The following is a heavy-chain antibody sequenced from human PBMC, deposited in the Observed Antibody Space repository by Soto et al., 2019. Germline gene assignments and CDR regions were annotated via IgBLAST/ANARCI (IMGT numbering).Heavy chain of an antibody. J-gene: IGHJ6*02. CDR3: AREFVDTAMAYYYFYGMDV. CDR1: GFTFSSYG. V-gene: IGHV3-33*01. Sequence: QVQLVESGGGVVQPGRSLRLSCAASGFTFSSYGMHWFRGAPGRGLGWGAVIWYDGSNKYYADSVKCRFTIWRANSKNTLYLQRNSLGAEDTVVYYCAREFVDTAMAYYYFYGMDVWGQGTTVTVSS. CDR2: IWYDGSNK. D-gene: IGHD5-18*01.